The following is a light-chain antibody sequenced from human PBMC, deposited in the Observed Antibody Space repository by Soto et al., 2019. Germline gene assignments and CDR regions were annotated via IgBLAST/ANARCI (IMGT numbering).Light chain of an antibody. J-gene: IGKJ4*01. CDR1: QSIDTGY. Sequence: EIVLTQSPGTLSLSPGETATLSCRASQSIDTGYVSWYQQRPGLSHRLLIFDAASRATGIPDRFSGSESGTDFTLIICRLEPEDLAVYYCQQYYRSPHTFGGGTKVEIK. CDR2: DAA. CDR3: QQYYRSPHT. V-gene: IGKV3-20*01.